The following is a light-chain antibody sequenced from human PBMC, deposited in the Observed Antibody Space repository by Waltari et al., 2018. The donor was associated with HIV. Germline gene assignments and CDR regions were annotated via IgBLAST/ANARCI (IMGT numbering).Light chain of an antibody. J-gene: IGLJ2*01. V-gene: IGLV10-54*04. CDR2: RDT. CDR3: SAWDRSLSAVV. Sequence: QAGLTQPPSVSTGLRQTATLTCTVNSDTVGNQGAPWLQQHQGDPPKLLLSRDTCRPTGFSETISSSSPGNSASLTITAVQPEGEADYFGSAWDRSLSAVVFGGGTTLIVL. CDR1: SDTVGNQG.